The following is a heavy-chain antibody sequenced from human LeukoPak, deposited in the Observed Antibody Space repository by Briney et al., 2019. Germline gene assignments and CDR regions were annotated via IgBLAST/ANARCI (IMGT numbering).Heavy chain of an antibody. CDR3: ARDTVLGPNWGYYFDY. D-gene: IGHD7-27*01. J-gene: IGHJ4*02. Sequence: PGGSLRLSCAASGFTFSSYGMHWVRQAPGKGLEWVAVISYDGSNKYYADSVKGRFTISRDNSKNTLYLQMNSLRAEDTAVYYCARDTVLGPNWGYYFDYWGQGTLVTVSS. V-gene: IGHV3-30*03. CDR2: ISYDGSNK. CDR1: GFTFSSYG.